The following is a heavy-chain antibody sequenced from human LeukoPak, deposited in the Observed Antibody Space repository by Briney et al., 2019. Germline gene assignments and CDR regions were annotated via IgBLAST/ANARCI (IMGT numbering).Heavy chain of an antibody. CDR3: ARSPRWFGDRGLDY. D-gene: IGHD3-10*01. V-gene: IGHV1-2*02. J-gene: IGHJ4*02. CDR1: GYTFTGYY. Sequence: RASVKVSCKASGYTFTGYYMHWVRRAPGRGLEWMGWINPNSGGTNYAQKFQGRVTMTRDTSISTAYMELSRLRSDDTAVYYCARSPRWFGDRGLDYWGQGTLVTVSS. CDR2: INPNSGGT.